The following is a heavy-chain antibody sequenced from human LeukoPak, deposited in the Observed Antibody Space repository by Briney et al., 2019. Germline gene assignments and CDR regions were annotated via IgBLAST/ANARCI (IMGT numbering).Heavy chain of an antibody. J-gene: IGHJ4*02. D-gene: IGHD4-23*01. CDR3: ARDLGDYGGNSGFFDF. CDR1: GYSFNSYY. CDR2: INPGGHRT. Sequence: ASVKVSCKASGYSFNSYYIHWVRQAPGQGLEWMGTINPGGHRTIYAQNFQGRVTMTTDTSTRIVDMELSGLKSEDTAVYYCARDLGDYGGNSGFFDFWGQGILVTVSS. V-gene: IGHV1-46*02.